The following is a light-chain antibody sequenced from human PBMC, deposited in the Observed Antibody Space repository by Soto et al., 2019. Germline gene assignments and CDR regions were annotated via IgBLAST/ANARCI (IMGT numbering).Light chain of an antibody. Sequence: QSVLTQPPSVSGAPGQRVAISCTGSSSNIGAEYDVHWYQQLPGTAPKCLIYGDNNRPSGVPDRFSGSKSGTSASLAITGLQPEDEADYYCQSYDSSLTTVVFGTGTKVTVL. J-gene: IGLJ1*01. V-gene: IGLV1-40*01. CDR3: QSYDSSLTTVV. CDR1: SSNIGAEYD. CDR2: GDN.